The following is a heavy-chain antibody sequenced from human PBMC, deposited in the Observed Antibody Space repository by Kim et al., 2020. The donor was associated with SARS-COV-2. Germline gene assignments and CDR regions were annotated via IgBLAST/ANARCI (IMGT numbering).Heavy chain of an antibody. CDR3: ASALLRYFDWLGTDV. D-gene: IGHD3-9*01. CDR1: GFTFSSYS. V-gene: IGHV3-21*01. CDR2: ISSSSSNT. Sequence: GGSLRLSCAASGFTFSSYSMNWVRQAPGKGLEWVSSISSSSSNTYYADSVKGRFTISRDNAKNSLYLQMNSLRAEDTALYYCASALLRYFDWLGTDVWGKGTTVTLSS. J-gene: IGHJ6*04.